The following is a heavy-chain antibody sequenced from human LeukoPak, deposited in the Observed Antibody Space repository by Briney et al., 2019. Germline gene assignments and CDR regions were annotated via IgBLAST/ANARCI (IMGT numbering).Heavy chain of an antibody. J-gene: IGHJ3*01. V-gene: IGHV4-59*01. D-gene: IGHD1-26*01. CDR3: ARDRRGSFYTFDL. CDR1: GASLNGYF. Sequence: PSETLSLTCSVSGASLNGYFWNWVRQTPDKGLEWIGYVSHTGATTSNPTLKSRVSITIDTSKSQISLTMTSVTAADSALYSCARDRRGSFYTFDLWGPGTIVSVS. CDR2: VSHTGAT.